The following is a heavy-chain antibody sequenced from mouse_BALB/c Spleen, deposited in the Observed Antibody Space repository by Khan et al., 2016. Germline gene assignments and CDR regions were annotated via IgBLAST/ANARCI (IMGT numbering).Heavy chain of an antibody. Sequence: EVELVESGGGLVKPGGSLKLSCAASGFTFSDYYMYWVRQTPEKRLEWVATISDGGSYTYYPDSVKGRLTIPRDNAKNNLYRQMSSLKSEDTAMYYCARTYGNYGYCDVWGAGTTVTVSS. D-gene: IGHD2-1*01. V-gene: IGHV5-4*02. CDR1: GFTFSDYY. CDR2: ISDGGSYT. J-gene: IGHJ1*01. CDR3: ARTYGNYGYCDV.